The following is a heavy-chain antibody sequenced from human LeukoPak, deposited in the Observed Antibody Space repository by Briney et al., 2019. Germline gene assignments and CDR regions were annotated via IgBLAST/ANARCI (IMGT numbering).Heavy chain of an antibody. D-gene: IGHD6-19*01. V-gene: IGHV4-39*01. CDR3: ARRGSGWYYFDY. Sequence: SETLSLTCTVSGGSINSSYSWGWIRQPPGKGLEWIGSIYYSGSTYYNPSLKSRVTISVDTSKNQFSLKLSSVTAADTAVYYCARRGSGWYYFDYWGQGTLVTVSS. CDR1: GGSINSSYS. J-gene: IGHJ4*02. CDR2: IYYSGST.